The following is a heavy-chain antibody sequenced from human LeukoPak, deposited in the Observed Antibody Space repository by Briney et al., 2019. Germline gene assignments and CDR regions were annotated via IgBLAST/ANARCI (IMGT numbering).Heavy chain of an antibody. D-gene: IGHD2-8*01. J-gene: IGHJ4*02. CDR2: IIPVSGPT. Sequence: ASVKVSCKASGYTFTSYGISWVRQAPGQGLEWMGAIIPVSGPTTYAQRFQGRVTITAVESTSTAYMEMSGLRPENTAMFYCATGSHGGVDYWGQGSLVIVSS. CDR3: ATGSHGGVDY. CDR1: GYTFTSYG. V-gene: IGHV1-69*13.